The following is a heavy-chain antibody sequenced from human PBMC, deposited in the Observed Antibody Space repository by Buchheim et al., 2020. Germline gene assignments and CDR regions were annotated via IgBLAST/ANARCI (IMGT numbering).Heavy chain of an antibody. CDR3: ARRGRMTTSSASLLDP. CDR1: GYTFTSYA. J-gene: IGHJ5*02. V-gene: IGHV1-3*01. CDR2: INAGNGNT. D-gene: IGHD4-17*01. Sequence: VKKPGASVKVSCQASGYTFTSYAMHWVRQAPGQRLEWMGWINAGNGNTKYSQKFQGRVTITRDTSASTAYMELSSLRSEDTAVYYCARRGRMTTSSASLLDPWGQGTL.